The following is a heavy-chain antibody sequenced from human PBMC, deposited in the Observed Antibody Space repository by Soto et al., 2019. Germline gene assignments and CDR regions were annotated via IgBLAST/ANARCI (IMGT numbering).Heavy chain of an antibody. CDR3: ARVHSGDTAMVTESYFDY. CDR1: GFTFSSYS. D-gene: IGHD5-18*01. J-gene: IGHJ4*02. V-gene: IGHV3-21*01. Sequence: GSLRLSCAASGFTFSSYSMNWVRQAPGKGLEWVSSISSSSSYIYYADSVKGRFTISRDNAKNSLYLQMNSLRAEDTAVYYCARVHSGDTAMVTESYFDYWGQGTLVTVSS. CDR2: ISSSSSYI.